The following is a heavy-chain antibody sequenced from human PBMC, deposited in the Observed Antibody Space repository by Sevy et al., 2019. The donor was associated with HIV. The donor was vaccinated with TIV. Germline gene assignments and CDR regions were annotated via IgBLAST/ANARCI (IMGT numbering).Heavy chain of an antibody. J-gene: IGHJ4*02. V-gene: IGHV5-51*01. Sequence: GESLKISCKGSGYRFISYWIGWVRQMPGKGLEWMGIIYPGDSDISYSPSFQGQVTISADKSISTAYLQWSSLQASDTAMYFCARRGFDSSGYPQYYFDYWGQGTLVTVSS. CDR2: IYPGDSDI. CDR1: GYRFISYW. CDR3: ARRGFDSSGYPQYYFDY. D-gene: IGHD3-22*01.